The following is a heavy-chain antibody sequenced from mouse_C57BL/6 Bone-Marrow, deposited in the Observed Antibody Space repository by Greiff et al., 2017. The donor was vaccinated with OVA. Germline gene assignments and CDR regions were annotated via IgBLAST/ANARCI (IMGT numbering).Heavy chain of an antibody. J-gene: IGHJ4*01. V-gene: IGHV5-2*01. CDR3: ARHDDGYAMDY. D-gene: IGHD2-3*01. Sequence: EVKVVESGGGLVQPGESLKLSCESNEYEFPSHDMSWVRQTPEKRLELVAAINRDGGSTYYPDTMERPFLLPRDNTKKTLYLHRSSLRAEDTALYYCARHDDGYAMDYGGQGTSVTVSS. CDR2: INRDGGST. CDR1: EYEFPSHD.